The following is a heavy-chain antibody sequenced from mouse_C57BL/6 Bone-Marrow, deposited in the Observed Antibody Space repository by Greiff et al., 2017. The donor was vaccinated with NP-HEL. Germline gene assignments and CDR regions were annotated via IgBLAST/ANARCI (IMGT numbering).Heavy chain of an antibody. CDR1: GYTFTSYT. CDR2: INPSSGYT. CDR3: ARVTTGYFDV. V-gene: IGHV1-4*01. J-gene: IGHJ1*03. D-gene: IGHD1-1*01. Sequence: VKLQESGAELARPGASVKMSCKASGYTFTSYTMHWVKQRPGQGLEWIGYINPSSGYTKYNQKFKDKATLTADKSSSTAYMQLSSLTSEDSAVYYCARVTTGYFDVWGTGTTVTVSS.